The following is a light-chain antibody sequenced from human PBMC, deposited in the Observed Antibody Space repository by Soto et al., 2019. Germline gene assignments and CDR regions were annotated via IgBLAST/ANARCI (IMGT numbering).Light chain of an antibody. CDR1: QTVSSY. CDR2: DAS. Sequence: EILLTQSPATLSLSPGERATLSCRASQTVSSYLAWYQQKPGQAPRLLIYDASNMATGIPARFSGSGSGTDFTLTISSLEPEDYAVHYCQQRSNSPTFGQGTRLEIK. V-gene: IGKV3-11*01. CDR3: QQRSNSPT. J-gene: IGKJ5*01.